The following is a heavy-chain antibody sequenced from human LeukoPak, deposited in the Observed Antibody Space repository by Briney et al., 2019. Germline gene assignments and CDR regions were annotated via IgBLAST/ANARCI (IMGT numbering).Heavy chain of an antibody. CDR3: ARDHYYGSANSLHYDY. Sequence: GASVKVSCKASGYTFTSYDINWVRQATGQGLEWMGWMNPNSGNTGYAQKFQGRVTMTRDTSINTAYMELTRLRSDDTALYYCARDHYYGSANSLHYDYWGQGTLVTVSS. CDR2: MNPNSGNT. V-gene: IGHV1-8*01. J-gene: IGHJ4*02. D-gene: IGHD3-10*01. CDR1: GYTFTSYD.